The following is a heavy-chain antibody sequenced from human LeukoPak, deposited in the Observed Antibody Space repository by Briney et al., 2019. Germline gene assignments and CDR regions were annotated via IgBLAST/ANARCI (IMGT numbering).Heavy chain of an antibody. J-gene: IGHJ4*02. V-gene: IGHV3-48*04. CDR3: ARRTLNSVVAATPFDY. D-gene: IGHD2-15*01. Sequence: GGSLRLSCAASAFTVSTNYTSWVRQAPGKGLEWVSYISSSSSTIYYADSVKGRFTISRDNAKNSLYLQMNSLRAEDTAVYYCARRTLNSVVAATPFDYWGQGTLVTVSS. CDR2: ISSSSSTI. CDR1: AFTVSTNY.